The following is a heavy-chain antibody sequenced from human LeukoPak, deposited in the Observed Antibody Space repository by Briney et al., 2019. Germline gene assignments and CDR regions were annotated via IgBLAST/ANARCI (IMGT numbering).Heavy chain of an antibody. Sequence: SETLSLTCTVSGGSISTTSYYWGWIRQPPGKGLEWIGSICYSRSTFYNPSLKSRVTISLDTSKNQYSLKLSSVTAADTAVYYCARAGGLNYYGGFSEFGYWGQGTLVTVSS. CDR1: GGSISTTSYY. V-gene: IGHV4-39*07. J-gene: IGHJ4*02. CDR3: ARAGGLNYYGGFSEFGY. CDR2: ICYSRST. D-gene: IGHD4-23*01.